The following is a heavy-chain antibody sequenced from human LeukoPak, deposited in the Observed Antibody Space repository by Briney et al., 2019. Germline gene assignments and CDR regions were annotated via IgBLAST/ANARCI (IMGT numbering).Heavy chain of an antibody. V-gene: IGHV3-23*01. Sequence: GGSLRLSCAASGFIFSSYAMGWVRQAPGKGLEWVSTITGSGGSTYYTDSVKGRFTISRDNSKNTLYLQMNSLRAEDTAVYYCAKDRHAPGRYCSSTTCFPFDPWGQGTLVTVSS. J-gene: IGHJ5*02. CDR3: AKDRHAPGRYCSSTTCFPFDP. CDR2: ITGSGGST. CDR1: GFIFSSYA. D-gene: IGHD2-2*01.